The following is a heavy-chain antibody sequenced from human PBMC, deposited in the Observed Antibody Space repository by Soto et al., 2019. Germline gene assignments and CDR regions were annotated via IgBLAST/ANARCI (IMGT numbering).Heavy chain of an antibody. CDR3: ARGYYGDYVTDH. CDR1: GFTFNIYS. D-gene: IGHD4-17*01. J-gene: IGHJ4*02. Sequence: EVQLVESGGGLVQPGGSLRLSCAASGFTFNIYSMNWVRQAPGKGLEWVSYISSGSSTICYADSVKGRFTISRDNAKNSLYLQMNSLRAEDTAVYYCARGYYGDYVTDHWGQGTLVTVSS. V-gene: IGHV3-48*01. CDR2: ISSGSSTI.